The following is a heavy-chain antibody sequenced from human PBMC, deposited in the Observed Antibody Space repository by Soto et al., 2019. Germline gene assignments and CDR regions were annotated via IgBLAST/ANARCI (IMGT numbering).Heavy chain of an antibody. V-gene: IGHV3-74*01. J-gene: IGHJ4*02. D-gene: IGHD3-22*01. CDR3: ARAPEYYDSSGYYNY. Sequence: HPGGSLRLSCAASGFTFSSYWMHWVRQAPGKGLVWVSRINNDGSITSYADSVKGRFTISRDNAKNTLYLQMNSLRAEDTAVYYCARAPEYYDSSGYYNYWGQGTLVTVSS. CDR2: INNDGSIT. CDR1: GFTFSSYW.